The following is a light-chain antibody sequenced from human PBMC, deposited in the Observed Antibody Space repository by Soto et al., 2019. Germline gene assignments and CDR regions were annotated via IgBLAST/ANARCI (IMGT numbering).Light chain of an antibody. J-gene: IGKJ5*01. CDR2: AAS. CDR1: ESISRH. Sequence: DIQMTQSPSSLSASVGDRVTITCRASESISRHLNLYQQKPGKAPNLLIYAASTLQNGVPSRFSGSGSVTDFTLTISSLQPEDFATYYCQQSYSTLSISFGQATRLEIK. V-gene: IGKV1-39*01. CDR3: QQSYSTLSIS.